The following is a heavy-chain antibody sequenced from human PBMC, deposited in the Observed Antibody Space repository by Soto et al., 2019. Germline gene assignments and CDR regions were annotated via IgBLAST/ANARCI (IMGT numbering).Heavy chain of an antibody. J-gene: IGHJ6*03. Sequence: EVQVVECGGGLVQPGGSLKLSFAASGFTFSGSAMHWVGQASGKGMEWVGRIRSKANSYATAYAASVKGRFTISRDDSKNTSYLQVNSQKPEDTAVYYCTSQIEPYYYYYMDLWGKGTTVTVSS. CDR2: IRSKANSYAT. CDR3: TSQIEPYYYYYMDL. V-gene: IGHV3-73*01. CDR1: GFTFSGSA.